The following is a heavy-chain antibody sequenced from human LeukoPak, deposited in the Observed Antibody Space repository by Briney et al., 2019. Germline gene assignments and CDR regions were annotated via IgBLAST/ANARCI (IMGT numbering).Heavy chain of an antibody. CDR3: ARHGGDALYYYYMDV. Sequence: SETLSLTCTVSGGSISSSSYYWGWIRQPPGKGLEWIGSIYYSGSTYYNPSLKSRVTISVDTSKNQFSLKLSSVTAADTAVYYCARHGGDALYYYYMDVWGKGTTVTVSS. D-gene: IGHD2-21*01. J-gene: IGHJ6*03. CDR2: IYYSGST. CDR1: GGSISSSSYY. V-gene: IGHV4-39*01.